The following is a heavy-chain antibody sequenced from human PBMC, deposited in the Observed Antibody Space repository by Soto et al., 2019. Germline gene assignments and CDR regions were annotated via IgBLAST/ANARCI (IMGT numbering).Heavy chain of an antibody. J-gene: IGHJ3*02. CDR1: GGTFSSYA. D-gene: IGHD5-12*01. CDR3: ARRINDIEEGMFAFDI. CDR2: IIPIFGTA. Sequence: SVKVSCKASGGTFSSYAISWVRQAPGQGLEWMGGIIPIFGTANYAQKFQGRVTITADESTSTAYMELSSLRSEDTAVYYCARRINDIEEGMFAFDIWGQVTMVTVSS. V-gene: IGHV1-69*13.